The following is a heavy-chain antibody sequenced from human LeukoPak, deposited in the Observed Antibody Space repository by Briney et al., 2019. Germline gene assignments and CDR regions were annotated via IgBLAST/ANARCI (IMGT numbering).Heavy chain of an antibody. CDR3: ATEGYYDSSGYYTDY. CDR2: FDPEKGET. CDR1: GYTLTELS. J-gene: IGHJ4*02. Sequence: ASVKVSCKVSGYTLTELSMHWVRQAPGKGFEWMGRFDPEKGETIYAQKFQGRVTMTEDTSTDTAYMELSRLRSEDTAVYYCATEGYYDSSGYYTDYWGQGTLVTVSS. V-gene: IGHV1-24*01. D-gene: IGHD3-22*01.